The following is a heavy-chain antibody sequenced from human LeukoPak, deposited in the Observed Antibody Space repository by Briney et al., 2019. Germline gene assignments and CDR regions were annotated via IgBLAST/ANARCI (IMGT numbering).Heavy chain of an antibody. J-gene: IGHJ3*02. CDR1: GFTFSSYA. Sequence: GGSLRLSCAASGFTFSSYAMHWVRQAPGKGLEWVAVISYDGSNKYYADSVEGRFTISRDNSKNTLYLQMSSLRAEDTAVYYCARDRRRRWLQFFPYDAFDIWGQGTMVTVSS. D-gene: IGHD5-24*01. CDR3: ARDRRRRWLQFFPYDAFDI. V-gene: IGHV3-30-3*01. CDR2: ISYDGSNK.